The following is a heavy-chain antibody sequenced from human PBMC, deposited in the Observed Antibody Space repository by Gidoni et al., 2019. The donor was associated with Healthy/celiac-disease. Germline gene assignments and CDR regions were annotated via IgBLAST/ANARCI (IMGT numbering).Heavy chain of an antibody. D-gene: IGHD3-22*01. J-gene: IGHJ6*02. CDR1: GGSISSGCYY. CDR3: AGIAYYYDSSGYLSSEYYYYGMDV. Sequence: QVQLQESGPGLVKPSQTLSLTCTVSGGSISSGCYYCSWIRQHPGKGLEWIGYIYYSGSTYYNPSLKSRVTISVDTSKNQFSLKLSSVTAADTAVYYCAGIAYYYDSSGYLSSEYYYYGMDVWGQGTTVTVSS. CDR2: IYYSGST. V-gene: IGHV4-31*03.